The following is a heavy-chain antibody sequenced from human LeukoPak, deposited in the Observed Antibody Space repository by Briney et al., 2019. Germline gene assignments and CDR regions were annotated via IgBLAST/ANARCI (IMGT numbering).Heavy chain of an antibody. CDR3: ARATRRRTGYYKGGAYWYFDL. V-gene: IGHV1-8*01. CDR2: MNPNSGNT. D-gene: IGHD3-9*01. CDR1: GYTFTSYD. J-gene: IGHJ2*01. Sequence: ASVKVSCKASGYTFTSYDINWVRQATGQGLEWMGWMNPNSGNTGYAQKFQGRVTMTRNTSISTAYMELSSLRSEDTAVYYCARATRRRTGYYKGGAYWYFDLWGRGTLVTVSS.